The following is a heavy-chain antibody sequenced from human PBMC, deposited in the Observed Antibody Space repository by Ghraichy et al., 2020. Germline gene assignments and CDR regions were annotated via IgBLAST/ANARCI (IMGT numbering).Heavy chain of an antibody. Sequence: LSLTCSASGFTFSDSYMTWVRQTPGKGVEWVANIKPDGSEKSHVASVRGRFTLSRDNAKNSLYLQMESLRAEDTAIYSCGRDFSAGATDYWGQGALVTVTS. D-gene: IGHD1-26*01. CDR1: GFTFSDSY. CDR3: GRDFSAGATDY. J-gene: IGHJ4*02. CDR2: IKPDGSEK. V-gene: IGHV3-7*03.